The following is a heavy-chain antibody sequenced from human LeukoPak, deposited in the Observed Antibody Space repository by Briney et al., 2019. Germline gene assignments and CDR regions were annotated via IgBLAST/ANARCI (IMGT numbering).Heavy chain of an antibody. D-gene: IGHD3-3*01. CDR2: IYYSGST. V-gene: IGHV4-59*11. CDR3: ARVMGWSGYFDY. CDR1: GGSISSHY. J-gene: IGHJ4*02. Sequence: PSETLSLTCTVSGGSISSHYWSWIRQPPGKGLEWIGYIYYSGSTNYNLSLKSRVTISVDTSKNQFSLKLSSVTAADTAVYYCARVMGWSGYFDYWGQGTLVTVSS.